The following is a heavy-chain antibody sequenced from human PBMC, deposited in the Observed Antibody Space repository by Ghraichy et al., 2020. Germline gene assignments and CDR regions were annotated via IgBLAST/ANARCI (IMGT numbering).Heavy chain of an antibody. V-gene: IGHV4-4*07. Sequence: ESLNISCTVSGGSISGYNWSWIRQPAGKGLEWIGRIYTSGSTNYNPSLKSRVTMSVDTSKNQFSLKLSSVTAADTAVYYCARDKVVVGATLSDYWGQGTLVTVSS. J-gene: IGHJ4*02. CDR1: GGSISGYN. CDR3: ARDKVVVGATLSDY. D-gene: IGHD1-26*01. CDR2: IYTSGST.